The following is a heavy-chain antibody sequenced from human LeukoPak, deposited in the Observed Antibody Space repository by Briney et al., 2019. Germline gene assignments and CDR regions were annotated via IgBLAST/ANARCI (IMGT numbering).Heavy chain of an antibody. V-gene: IGHV4-31*03. J-gene: IGHJ4*02. D-gene: IGHD4-17*01. CDR3: ARVRVDYGDYNFDY. CDR1: GGSISGGGYY. Sequence: SQTLSLTCTVSGGSISGGGYYWSWIRQHPGKGLEWIGYIYYSGSTYYNPSLKSRVTISVDTSKNQFSLKLSSVTAADTAVYYCARVRVDYGDYNFDYWGQGTLVTVSS. CDR2: IYYSGST.